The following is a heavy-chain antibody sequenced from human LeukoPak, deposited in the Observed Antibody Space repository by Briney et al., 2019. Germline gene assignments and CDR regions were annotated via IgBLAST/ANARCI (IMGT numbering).Heavy chain of an antibody. D-gene: IGHD3-16*01. Sequence: ASVKVSCKASGYTFTSYYMHWVRQAPGQGLEWMGWINPNSGGTNCAQKFQGRVTMTRDTSISTAYMELSRLRSDDTAVYYCARVRYRLAETYIDYWGQGTLVTVSS. J-gene: IGHJ4*02. CDR2: INPNSGGT. CDR1: GYTFTSYY. CDR3: ARVRYRLAETYIDY. V-gene: IGHV1-2*02.